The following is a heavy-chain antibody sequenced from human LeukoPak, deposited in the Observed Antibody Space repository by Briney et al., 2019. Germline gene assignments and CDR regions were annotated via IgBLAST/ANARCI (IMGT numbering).Heavy chain of an antibody. Sequence: GGSLRLSCAASGFIFSYYAMHWVRQAPGKGLEWVAVISYDGSKKYYADSVKGRFTTSRDNSENTLFLQMNSLRAEDTAVYYCARGGDQRWLQLYYWGQGTLVTVSS. V-gene: IGHV3-30*01. D-gene: IGHD5-24*01. CDR3: ARGGDQRWLQLYY. J-gene: IGHJ4*02. CDR1: GFIFSYYA. CDR2: ISYDGSKK.